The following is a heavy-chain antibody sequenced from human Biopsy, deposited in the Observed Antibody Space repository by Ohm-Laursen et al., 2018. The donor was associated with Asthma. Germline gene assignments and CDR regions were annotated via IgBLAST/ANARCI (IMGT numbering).Heavy chain of an antibody. CDR2: ISSSSSTI. J-gene: IGHJ5*02. Sequence: GSLRLSCAASGFTFSSYSMNWVRQAPGKGLEWVSYISSSSSTIYYADSVKGRFTISRDNSKNTPYLQMNSLRAEDTAVYYCAKAERYFDWYWFDPWGQGTLVTVSS. CDR3: AKAERYFDWYWFDP. CDR1: GFTFSSYS. D-gene: IGHD3-9*01. V-gene: IGHV3-48*01.